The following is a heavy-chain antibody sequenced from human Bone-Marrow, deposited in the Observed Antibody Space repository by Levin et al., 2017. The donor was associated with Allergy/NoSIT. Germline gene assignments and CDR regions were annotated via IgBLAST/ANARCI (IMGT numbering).Heavy chain of an antibody. CDR2: IKSKSDGGTT. Sequence: NAGGSLRLSCAASGFSFSNAWMNWVRQAPGKGLEWVGRIKSKSDGGTTDYAAPVKGRFTISRDDSTNTLFLQMHSLRTEDTAVYYCNTDVVFVSALGNYNGLDVWGQGTTVTVSS. CDR1: GFSFSNAW. D-gene: IGHD4-11*01. CDR3: NTDVVFVSALGNYNGLDV. V-gene: IGHV3-15*07. J-gene: IGHJ6*02.